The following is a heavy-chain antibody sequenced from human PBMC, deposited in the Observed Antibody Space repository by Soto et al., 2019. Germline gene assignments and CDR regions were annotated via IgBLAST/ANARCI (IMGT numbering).Heavy chain of an antibody. J-gene: IGHJ6*02. Sequence: PGGSLRLSCAASGFTVSSNYMSWVRQAPGKGLEWVSVIYSGGSTYYADSVKGRFTISRHIFKNTLYLQMNSLRAEDTALYYCASGGGPVIYYYGMDVWGQGTTVTVSS. D-gene: IGHD3-10*01. CDR1: GFTVSSNY. CDR2: IYSGGST. V-gene: IGHV3-53*04. CDR3: ASGGGPVIYYYGMDV.